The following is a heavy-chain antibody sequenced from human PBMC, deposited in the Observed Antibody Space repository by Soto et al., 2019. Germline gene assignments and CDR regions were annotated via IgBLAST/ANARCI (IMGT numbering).Heavy chain of an antibody. Sequence: SETLSLTCTVSGGSISSGDYYWSWIRQPPGKGLEWIGYIYYSGSTYYNPSLKSRVTISVDTSKNQFSLKLSSVTAADTAVYYCARLVPGLRYKVTYNFDYWGQGTLVTVYS. J-gene: IGHJ4*02. D-gene: IGHD3-9*01. CDR2: IYYSGST. CDR1: GGSISSGDYY. V-gene: IGHV4-30-4*01. CDR3: ARLVPGLRYKVTYNFDY.